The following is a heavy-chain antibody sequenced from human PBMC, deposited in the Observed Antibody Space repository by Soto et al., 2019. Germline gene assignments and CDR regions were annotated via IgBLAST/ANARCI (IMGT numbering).Heavy chain of an antibody. J-gene: IGHJ4*02. CDR1: GFTFSSYG. CDR3: AKDWDYYDSSGYEFFDY. V-gene: IGHV3-30*18. CDR2: ISYDGSNK. Sequence: QVQLVESGGGVVQPGRSLRLSCAASGFTFSSYGMHWVRQAPGKGLEWVAVISYDGSNKYYADSVKGRFTISRDNSKNTLYLQMNSLRAEDTAVYYCAKDWDYYDSSGYEFFDYWGQGTLVTVSS. D-gene: IGHD3-22*01.